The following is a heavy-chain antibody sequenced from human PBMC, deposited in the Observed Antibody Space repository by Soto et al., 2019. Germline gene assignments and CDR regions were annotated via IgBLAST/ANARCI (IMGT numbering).Heavy chain of an antibody. CDR1: GFTFSTYW. V-gene: IGHV3-74*01. CDR2: INNDGSNT. CDR3: ARDPLIGTTDYGLDV. J-gene: IGHJ6*02. D-gene: IGHD1-7*01. Sequence: EVQLVESGGGLVQPGGSLRLSCAASGFTFSTYWMHWVRQPPGKGLVWVYRINNDGSNTAYADSVKGRFTISRDNAQSTLYLQMNSLSAEDTAVYYCARDPLIGTTDYGLDVWGQGTTVSVSS.